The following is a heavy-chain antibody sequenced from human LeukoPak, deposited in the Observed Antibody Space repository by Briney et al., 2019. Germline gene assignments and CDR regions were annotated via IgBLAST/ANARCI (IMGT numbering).Heavy chain of an antibody. D-gene: IGHD3-10*01. CDR2: INPNSGGT. CDR1: GYTFTAYY. CDR3: ARIKWAVTND. J-gene: IGHJ4*02. V-gene: IGHV1-2*02. Sequence: ASVNVSFKTSGYTFTAYYIHWVRQAPGQGLEGMGWINPNSGGTNYGQNFQGRVTMTRDTSISTAYMELSSLTSDDTAIYYCARIKWAVTNDWGQGSLVTVSS.